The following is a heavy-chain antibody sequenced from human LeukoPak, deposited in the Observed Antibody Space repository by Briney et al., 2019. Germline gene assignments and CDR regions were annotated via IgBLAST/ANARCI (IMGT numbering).Heavy chain of an antibody. CDR3: ARRAQVERRHSQFDY. CDR2: IKPSGGST. J-gene: IGHJ4*02. D-gene: IGHD1-1*01. CDR1: GYTFTSYY. V-gene: IGHV1-46*01. Sequence: ASVKVSCKASGYTFTSYYVHWVRQAPGQGLEWMGMIKPSGGSTGYSQNFQGRVTITRDMSTSTVYIELSSLRSDDTAVFYCARRAQVERRHSQFDYWGQGTLVTVSS.